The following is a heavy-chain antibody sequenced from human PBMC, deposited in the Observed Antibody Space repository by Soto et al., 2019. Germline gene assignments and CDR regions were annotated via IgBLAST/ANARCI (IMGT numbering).Heavy chain of an antibody. CDR2: IFYSGHT. Sequence: PSETLSLTCAVSGASFGTYYWSWIRQPPGKGLEWIGYIFYSGHTKYNPSLKSRLTISVDTSKNQFSLKLSSVTAADTAVYYCAGQKGYCSGGSCSNWFDPWGQGTLVTVSS. J-gene: IGHJ5*02. CDR1: GASFGTYY. D-gene: IGHD2-15*01. CDR3: AGQKGYCSGGSCSNWFDP. V-gene: IGHV4-59*01.